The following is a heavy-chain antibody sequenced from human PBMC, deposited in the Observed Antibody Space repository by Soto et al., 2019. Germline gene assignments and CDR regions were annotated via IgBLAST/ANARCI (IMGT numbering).Heavy chain of an antibody. D-gene: IGHD6-13*01. CDR3: ARDQSSRSNSGY. Sequence: QVPLVQSGAEVKKPGASVKVSCKASGYTFTSYAMHWVRQAPGQRLEWMGWINAGNGNTKYSQKFQGRVTITRDTSESTAYMELSSLRSEDTAVYYCARDQSSRSNSGYWGQGTLVTVAS. CDR2: INAGNGNT. V-gene: IGHV1-3*01. J-gene: IGHJ4*02. CDR1: GYTFTSYA.